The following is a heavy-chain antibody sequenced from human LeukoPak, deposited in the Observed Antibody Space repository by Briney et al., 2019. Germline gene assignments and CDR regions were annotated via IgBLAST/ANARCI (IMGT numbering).Heavy chain of an antibody. J-gene: IGHJ6*02. D-gene: IGHD3-3*01. CDR2: MKPSSGNT. Sequence: GASVKVSCKASGYTFTSYDINWVRQATGQGLEWMGWMKPSSGNTGYAQKFQGRVTMTRNTSISTAYMELSSLRSEDTAVYYCARGRRMNYDFWSGYYKYGMDVWGQGTTVTVSS. V-gene: IGHV1-8*01. CDR1: GYTFTSYD. CDR3: ARGRRMNYDFWSGYYKYGMDV.